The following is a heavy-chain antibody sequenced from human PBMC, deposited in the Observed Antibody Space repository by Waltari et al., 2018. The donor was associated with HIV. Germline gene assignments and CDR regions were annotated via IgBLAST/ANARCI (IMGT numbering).Heavy chain of an antibody. Sequence: QLQLQESGPGLVKPSETLSLTCTVSGGSISSYYWSWIRQPAGTGLEWIGRIYTSGSTNYNPSLKSRVTMSVDTSKTQFSLKLSSVTAADTAVYYCAGTYYDYVWGSYRPPPFDYWGQGTLVTVSS. CDR1: GGSISSYY. CDR2: IYTSGST. CDR3: AGTYYDYVWGSYRPPPFDY. V-gene: IGHV4-4*07. J-gene: IGHJ4*02. D-gene: IGHD3-16*02.